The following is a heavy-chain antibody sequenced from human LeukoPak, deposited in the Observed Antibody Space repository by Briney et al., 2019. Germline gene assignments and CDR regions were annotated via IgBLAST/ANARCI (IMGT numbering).Heavy chain of an antibody. CDR3: ARAMRSGYDY. J-gene: IGHJ4*02. CDR1: GFTFSSYG. D-gene: IGHD5-12*01. CDR2: ISSSSDSI. Sequence: PGGSLRLPCAASGFTFSSYGMNWVRQAPGKRLEWVSYISSSSDSIYYADSVKGRFTISRDNAENSLYLQMNSLRDEDTAVYYCARAMRSGYDYWGQGTLVTVSS. V-gene: IGHV3-48*02.